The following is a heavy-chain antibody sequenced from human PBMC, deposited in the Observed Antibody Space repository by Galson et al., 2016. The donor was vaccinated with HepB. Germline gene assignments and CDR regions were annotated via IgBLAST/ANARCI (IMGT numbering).Heavy chain of an antibody. CDR1: GYTFTPFP. CDR3: ARKDSYTSGVYHFDS. D-gene: IGHD3-10*01. Sequence: SVKVSCKASGYTFTPFPIHWVRQARGEGLEWMGWINAANGDTGYSQTFQGTITITTDTSAVTTYMELGSLTSEDTAVYFCARKDSYTSGVYHFDSWGQGTLVTVSS. CDR2: INAANGDT. J-gene: IGHJ4*02. V-gene: IGHV1-3*01.